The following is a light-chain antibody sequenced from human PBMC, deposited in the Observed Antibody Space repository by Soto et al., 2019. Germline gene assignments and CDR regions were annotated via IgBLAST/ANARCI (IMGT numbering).Light chain of an antibody. CDR3: QQRSNWPLT. V-gene: IGKV3-11*01. Sequence: EIVLTQSPATLSLSPGERATLSCGASQSVSSYLAWYQQKPGQAPRLLIYDASNRATGIPARFSGSGSGTDFTLTISSLEPEDFALYYCQQRSNWPLTLGGGTKVEIK. J-gene: IGKJ4*01. CDR1: QSVSSY. CDR2: DAS.